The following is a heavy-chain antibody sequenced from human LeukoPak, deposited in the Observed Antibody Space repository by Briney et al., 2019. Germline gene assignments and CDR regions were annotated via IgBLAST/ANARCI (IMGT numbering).Heavy chain of an antibody. CDR3: ARARETD. CDR1: GFTFSSYS. CDR2: ISSSSRI. V-gene: IGHV3-48*02. D-gene: IGHD6-6*01. J-gene: IGHJ4*02. Sequence: GGSLRLSCAVSGFTFSSYSMNWVRQAPGKGLEWVSYISSSSRIYYAESVKGRFTISRDNAKNSLYLQMNSLRDEDTAVYYCARARETDWGQGTLVTVSS.